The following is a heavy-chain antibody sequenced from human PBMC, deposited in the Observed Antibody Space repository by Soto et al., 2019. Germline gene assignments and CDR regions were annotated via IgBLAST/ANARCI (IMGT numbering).Heavy chain of an antibody. J-gene: IGHJ4*02. CDR2: IIPIFGTA. CDR3: AREGENSGEIDF. Sequence: VASVKVSCKASGGTFSSYAISWVRQAPGQGLEWMGGIIPIFGTANYAQKFQGRVTITADKSTSTAYMELSSLRSEDTAVYYCAREGENSGEIDFWGQGTLVTVSS. CDR1: GGTFSSYA. D-gene: IGHD1-26*01. V-gene: IGHV1-69*06.